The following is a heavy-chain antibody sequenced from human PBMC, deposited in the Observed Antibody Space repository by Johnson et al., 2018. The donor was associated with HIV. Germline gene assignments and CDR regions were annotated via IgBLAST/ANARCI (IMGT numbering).Heavy chain of an antibody. CDR1: GFTFSGSA. CDR3: ARGEDGVDAFDI. Sequence: QVQLVESGGGLVQPGGSLKLSCSASGFTFSGSAIHWVRQAPGQGLEWVAVIRYDGSNKYYADSVQGRFTISRDNSKNTLYLQMNSLRAEDTAVYYCARGEDGVDAFDIWGQGTMVTVSS. D-gene: IGHD4-17*01. J-gene: IGHJ3*02. V-gene: IGHV3-30-3*01. CDR2: IRYDGSNK.